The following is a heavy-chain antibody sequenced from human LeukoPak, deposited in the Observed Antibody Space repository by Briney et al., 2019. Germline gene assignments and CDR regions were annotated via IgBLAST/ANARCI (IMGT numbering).Heavy chain of an antibody. D-gene: IGHD3-22*01. Sequence: KASETLSLTCTVSGGSISSYYWSWIRQLAGKGLEWIGRIYTSGSTNYNPSLKSRVTMSVDTSKNQFSLKLSSVTAADTAVYYCARDSRDSSGYYYLDYWGQGTLVTVSS. J-gene: IGHJ4*02. CDR1: GGSISSYY. CDR2: IYTSGST. V-gene: IGHV4-4*07. CDR3: ARDSRDSSGYYYLDY.